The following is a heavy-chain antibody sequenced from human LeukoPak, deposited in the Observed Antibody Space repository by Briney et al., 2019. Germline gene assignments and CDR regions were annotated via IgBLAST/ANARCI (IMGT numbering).Heavy chain of an antibody. Sequence: SETLSLTCAVYGGSFSGYYWSWIRQPPGKGLEWIGEINHSGSTNYNPPLKSRVTISVDTSKNQFSLKLSPVTAADTAVYYCARGGGYSYALDVWGKGTTVTVSS. V-gene: IGHV4-34*01. D-gene: IGHD5-18*01. J-gene: IGHJ6*04. CDR2: INHSGST. CDR3: ARGGGYSYALDV. CDR1: GGSFSGYY.